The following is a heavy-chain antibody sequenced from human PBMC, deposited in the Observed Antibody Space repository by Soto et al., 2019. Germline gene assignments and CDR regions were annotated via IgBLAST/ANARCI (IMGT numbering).Heavy chain of an antibody. V-gene: IGHV5-51*01. D-gene: IGHD2-15*01. CDR1: GYSFTSYW. J-gene: IGHJ6*02. CDR3: ARAAEDRYYYYYGMDV. CDR2: IYPGDSDT. Sequence: PGESLKISCKGSGYSFTSYWIGWVRQMPGKGLEWMGIIYPGDSDTRYSPSFQGQVTISADKSISTAYLQWSSLKASDTAMYYCARAAEDRYYYYYGMDVWGQGTTVTVSS.